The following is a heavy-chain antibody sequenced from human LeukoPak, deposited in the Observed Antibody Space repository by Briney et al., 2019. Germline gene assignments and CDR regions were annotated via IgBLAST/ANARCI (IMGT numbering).Heavy chain of an antibody. CDR3: ARDRYNWFDP. Sequence: PSETLSLTCTVSGGSINSGPYYWAWIRQTPEKGLEWIGTVYHDGSTKFNPSLGSRLSLSVDTSNNKFSLKLSSVTAADTAVYYCARDRYNWFDPWGQGTLVTVSS. CDR1: GGSINSGPYY. CDR2: VYHDGST. V-gene: IGHV4-39*02. J-gene: IGHJ5*02.